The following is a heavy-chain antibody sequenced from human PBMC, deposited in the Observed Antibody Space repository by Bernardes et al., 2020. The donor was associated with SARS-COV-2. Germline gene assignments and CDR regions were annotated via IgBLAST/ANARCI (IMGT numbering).Heavy chain of an antibody. Sequence: VCSLRLSCAGSGFTFPSHAMSWVRQAPGKGLEWVSAIRGSGDSTYYADSVKGRFTISRDISKNTLYLQMNSLRAEDTALYYCAKDKGGGSTEPSDYWGQGTLVTVSS. CDR2: IRGSGDST. J-gene: IGHJ4*02. CDR1: GFTFPSHA. D-gene: IGHD2-15*01. V-gene: IGHV3-23*01. CDR3: AKDKGGGSTEPSDY.